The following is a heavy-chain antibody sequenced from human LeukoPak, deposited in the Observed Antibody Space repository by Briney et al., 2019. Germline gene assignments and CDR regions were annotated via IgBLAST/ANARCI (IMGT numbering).Heavy chain of an antibody. CDR1: GGSISSTGYC. J-gene: IGHJ3*01. D-gene: IGHD3-22*01. V-gene: IGHV4-39*01. CDR2: IYYSGST. Sequence: PSETLSLTCAVSGGSISSTGYCWAWIRQPPGKGLGWIGTIYYSGSTYHNTSLKSRITMSVDTSRNQFSLKLSSVDAADTAVYYCAKAGVRYFDSSGLYAFDFWGQGTTVTVSS. CDR3: AKAGVRYFDSSGLYAFDF.